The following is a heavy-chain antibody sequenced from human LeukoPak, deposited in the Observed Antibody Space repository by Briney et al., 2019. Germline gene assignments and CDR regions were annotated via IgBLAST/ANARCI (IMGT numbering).Heavy chain of an antibody. Sequence: SETLSLTCTVSGGSISSSSYYWGWIRQPPGKGLEWIGSIYYSGSTYYNPSLKSRVTISVDTSKNQFSLKLSSVTAADTAVYYCARRVTMVRGVIITRWFDPWGQGTLDTVSS. CDR3: ARRVTMVRGVIITRWFDP. CDR2: IYYSGST. CDR1: GGSISSSSYY. J-gene: IGHJ5*02. D-gene: IGHD3-10*01. V-gene: IGHV4-39*01.